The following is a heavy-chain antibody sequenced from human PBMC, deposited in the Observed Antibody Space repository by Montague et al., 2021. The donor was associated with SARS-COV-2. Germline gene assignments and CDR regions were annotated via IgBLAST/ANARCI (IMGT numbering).Heavy chain of an antibody. CDR2: IYYSGST. Sequence: SETLSLTCTVSGGSISSYYWSWIRQPPGKGLEWIGNIYYSGSTNYNPSLKSRVTISVDTSKNQFSLRLSSVTAADTAVYYCARDSHYYDSSGPFDYWGQGTLVTVSS. CDR1: GGSISSYY. CDR3: ARDSHYYDSSGPFDY. J-gene: IGHJ4*02. D-gene: IGHD3-22*01. V-gene: IGHV4-59*13.